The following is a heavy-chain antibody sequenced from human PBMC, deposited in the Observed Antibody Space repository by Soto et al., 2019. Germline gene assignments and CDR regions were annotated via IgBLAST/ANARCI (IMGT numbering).Heavy chain of an antibody. D-gene: IGHD3-10*01. Sequence: GESLKISCKGSGYSFTSYWIGWVRQMPGKGLEWMGIIYPGDSDTRYSPSFQGQVTISADKSISTAYLQWSSLKASDTAMYYCARQASYYYGSGSYAEGMDVWGQGTTVTVS. J-gene: IGHJ6*02. CDR1: GYSFTSYW. CDR2: IYPGDSDT. V-gene: IGHV5-51*01. CDR3: ARQASYYYGSGSYAEGMDV.